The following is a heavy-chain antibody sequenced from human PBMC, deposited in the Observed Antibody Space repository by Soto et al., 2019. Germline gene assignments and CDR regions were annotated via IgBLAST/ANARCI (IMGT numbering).Heavy chain of an antibody. V-gene: IGHV3-21*01. CDR3: ARGFDIVVVPAAQDY. D-gene: IGHD2-2*01. CDR1: GFTFSSYS. J-gene: IGHJ4*02. Sequence: EVQLVESGGGLVKPGGSLRLSCAASGFTFSSYSMNWVRQAPGKGLEWVSSISSSSSYIYYADSVKGRFTISRDNAKNSLYLQMNSLRAEDTAVYYCARGFDIVVVPAAQDYWGQGTLVTVSS. CDR2: ISSSSSYI.